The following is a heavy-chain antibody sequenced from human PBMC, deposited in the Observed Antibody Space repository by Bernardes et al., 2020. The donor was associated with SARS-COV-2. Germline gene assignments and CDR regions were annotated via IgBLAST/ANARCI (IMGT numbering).Heavy chain of an antibody. CDR3: AGAPMGVGGSFYNSYAMDV. Sequence: SETLSLTCTVSGGSFSSFYWSWIRQPPGKGLEWMGYIYDTGRTNYNPSLESRVTISADTSKNQFSLKVKSVTAADTAVYYCAGAPMGVGGSFYNSYAMDVWGQGTTVTVSS. V-gene: IGHV4-59*01. J-gene: IGHJ6*02. CDR1: GGSFSSFY. CDR2: IYDTGRT. D-gene: IGHD1-26*01.